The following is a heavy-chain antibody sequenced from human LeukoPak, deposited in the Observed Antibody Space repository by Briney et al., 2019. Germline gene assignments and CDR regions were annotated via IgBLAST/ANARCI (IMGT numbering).Heavy chain of an antibody. CDR2: ISSSSSYI. CDR3: ARATVPPADFDY. V-gene: IGHV3-21*01. D-gene: IGHD4-17*01. J-gene: IGHJ4*02. CDR1: GFTFSSYS. Sequence: GGSLRPSCAASGFTFSSYSMNWVRQAPGKGLEWVSSISSSSSYIYYADSVKGRFTISRDNAKNSLYLQMNSLRAEDTAVYYCARATVPPADFDYWGQGTLVTVSS.